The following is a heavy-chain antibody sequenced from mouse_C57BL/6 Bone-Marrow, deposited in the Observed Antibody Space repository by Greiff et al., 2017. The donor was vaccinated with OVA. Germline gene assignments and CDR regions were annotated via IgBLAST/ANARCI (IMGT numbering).Heavy chain of an antibody. J-gene: IGHJ1*03. V-gene: IGHV1-64*01. CDR2: IHPNSGST. Sequence: QVQLQQPGAELVKPGASVKLSCKASGYTFTSYWMHWVKQRPGQGLEWIGMIHPNSGSTNYNEMFKSKATLTVDKSSSTAYMQLSSLTSEDSAVYYCARVLGLWYFDVWGTGTTVTVSS. CDR1: GYTFTSYW. CDR3: ARVLGLWYFDV. D-gene: IGHD4-1*01.